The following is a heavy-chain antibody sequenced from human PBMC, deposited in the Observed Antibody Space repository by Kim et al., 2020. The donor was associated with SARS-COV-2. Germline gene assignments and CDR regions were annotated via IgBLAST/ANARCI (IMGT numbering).Heavy chain of an antibody. CDR2: INPSGGST. J-gene: IGHJ6*02. V-gene: IGHV1-46*01. CDR3: ARDLYYYGSGSYPLGWVRLYYYYGMDV. CDR1: GYTFTSYY. D-gene: IGHD3-10*01. Sequence: ASVKVSCKASGYTFTSYYMHWVRQAPGQGLEWMGIINPSGGSTSYAQKFQGRVTMTRDTSTSTVYMELSSLRSEDTAVYYCARDLYYYGSGSYPLGWVRLYYYYGMDVWGQGTTVTVSS.